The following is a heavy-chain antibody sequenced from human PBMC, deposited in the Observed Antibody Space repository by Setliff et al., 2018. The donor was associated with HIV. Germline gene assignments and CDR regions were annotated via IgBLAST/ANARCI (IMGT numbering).Heavy chain of an antibody. CDR1: GYTFNDNY. CDR3: ARAAIPMAGLDY. Sequence: ASVKVSCKASGYTFNDNYIHWVRQAPGQGLEWMGRINPKSGGTSYAQKFQDRVTMTRDTSTSTAYMELTSMRFDDTAVYYCARAAIPMAGLDYWGQGTRGTVSS. V-gene: IGHV1-2*06. D-gene: IGHD2-2*02. CDR2: INPKSGGT. J-gene: IGHJ4*02.